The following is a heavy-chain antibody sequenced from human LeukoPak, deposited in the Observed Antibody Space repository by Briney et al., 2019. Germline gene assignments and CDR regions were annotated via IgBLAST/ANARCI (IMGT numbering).Heavy chain of an antibody. D-gene: IGHD5-24*01. CDR1: EFTFSSYW. CDR2: IKLDGSEK. V-gene: IGHV3-7*01. Sequence: GGSLRLSCAASEFTFSSYWMSWVRQAPGKGLEWVANIKLDGSEKYYVDSVKGRFTISRDNAKNSLYLQMNSLRAEDTAVYYCARDSGSEMATISLRWYFDLWGRGTLVTVSS. CDR3: ARDSGSEMATISLRWYFDL. J-gene: IGHJ2*01.